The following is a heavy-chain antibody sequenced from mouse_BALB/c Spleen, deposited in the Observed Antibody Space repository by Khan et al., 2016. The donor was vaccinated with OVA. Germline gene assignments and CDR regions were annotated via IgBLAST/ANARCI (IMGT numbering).Heavy chain of an antibody. Sequence: QIQLVQPGAELAKPGASVKMSCTASGYTFTSYWMHWIKQRPGQGLEWIGYINPTSGYTDYNQKFKDKATLTADKSSSTAYMQLSSLTSDDSAVYYCARDRIDYWGQGTALTVSS. CDR1: GYTFTSYW. V-gene: IGHV1-7*01. J-gene: IGHJ2*01. CDR3: ARDRIDY. CDR2: INPTSGYT.